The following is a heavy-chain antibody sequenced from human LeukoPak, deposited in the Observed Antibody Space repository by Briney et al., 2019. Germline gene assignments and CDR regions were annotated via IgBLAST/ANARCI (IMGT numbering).Heavy chain of an antibody. CDR1: GFTFSSYR. D-gene: IGHD4-17*01. V-gene: IGHV3-21*01. CDR2: ISSSTSYI. CDR3: ARGADDYGDYENAFDT. Sequence: GGSLRLXCAASGFTFSSYRMNWVRQTPGKELEWVSSISSSTSYIYYADSVKGRFTISRDNAKNSLYLQMNSLRVEDTAVYYCARGADDYGDYENAFDTWGQGTMVTVSS. J-gene: IGHJ3*02.